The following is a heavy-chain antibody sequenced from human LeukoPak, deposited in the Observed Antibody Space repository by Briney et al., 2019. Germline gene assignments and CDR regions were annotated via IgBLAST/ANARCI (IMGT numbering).Heavy chain of an antibody. CDR3: ASSIAAPTYYYYGMDV. D-gene: IGHD6-6*01. V-gene: IGHV4-59*08. CDR1: GGSISRYY. J-gene: IGHJ6*02. Sequence: SETLSLTCTVSGGSISRYYWSWIRQPPGKGLEWIGYIYYSGSTNYNPSLKSRVTISVDTSKNQFSLKLSSVTDADTAVYYCASSIAAPTYYYYGMDVWGQGTPVTVSS. CDR2: IYYSGST.